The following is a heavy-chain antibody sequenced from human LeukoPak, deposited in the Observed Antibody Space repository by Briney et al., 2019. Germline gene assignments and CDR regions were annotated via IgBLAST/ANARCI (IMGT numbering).Heavy chain of an antibody. CDR1: GFTFSSYG. Sequence: GGSLRLSCAASGFTFSSYGMHWVRQAPGKGLEWVAFIRYDGSNKYYADSVKGRFTISRDNSKNTLHLQMNSLRAEDTAVYYCAKALSGGEQRDAFDIWGQRTMVTVSS. V-gene: IGHV3-30*02. CDR2: IRYDGSNK. J-gene: IGHJ3*02. D-gene: IGHD3-10*01. CDR3: AKALSGGEQRDAFDI.